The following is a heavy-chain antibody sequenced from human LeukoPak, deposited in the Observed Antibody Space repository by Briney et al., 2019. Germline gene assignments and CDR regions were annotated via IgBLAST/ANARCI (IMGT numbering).Heavy chain of an antibody. CDR1: GFKFNNYG. Sequence: PGGSLRLSXVASGFKFNNYGIHWIRQAPGKGLEWVSSISSSSSYIYYADSVKGRFTISRDNAKNSLYLQMNSLRAEDTAVYYCVRGRVVGEVFDYWGQGTLVTVSS. J-gene: IGHJ4*02. D-gene: IGHD2-2*01. CDR2: ISSSSSYI. V-gene: IGHV3-21*01. CDR3: VRGRVVGEVFDY.